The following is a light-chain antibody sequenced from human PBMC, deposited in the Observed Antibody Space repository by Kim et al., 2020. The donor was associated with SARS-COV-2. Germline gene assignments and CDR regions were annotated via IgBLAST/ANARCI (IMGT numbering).Light chain of an antibody. CDR2: NTE. CDR3: ALYLGSGIWV. V-gene: IGLV8-61*01. CDR1: SGSVSTSYY. Sequence: QTVVTQGPSLSVSPGGTVTFTCALSSGSVSTSYYPSWYQQTPGQAPRTLIYNTEIRSSGVPDRFSGSILGNKAALTITGAQADDESDYYCALYLGSGIWVFGGGTQLTVL. J-gene: IGLJ3*02.